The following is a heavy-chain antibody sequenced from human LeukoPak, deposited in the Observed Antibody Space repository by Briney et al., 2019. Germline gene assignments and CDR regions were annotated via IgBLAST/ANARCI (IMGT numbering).Heavy chain of an antibody. Sequence: SETLSLTCTVFYGSFSGYYWTWIRQPPGKGLEWIGEINHNGNTNYNPSLKSRVTISVDTSKDQFSLKLGSVTAADTAVYYCARHGLVAARHAFDIWDQGAMVTVSS. J-gene: IGHJ3*02. CDR3: ARHGLVAARHAFDI. D-gene: IGHD6-6*01. CDR1: YGSFSGYY. V-gene: IGHV4-34*01. CDR2: INHNGNT.